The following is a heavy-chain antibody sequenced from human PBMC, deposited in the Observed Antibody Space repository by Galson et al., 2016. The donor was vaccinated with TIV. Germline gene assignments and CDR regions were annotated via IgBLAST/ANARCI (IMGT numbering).Heavy chain of an antibody. CDR1: GYTFGVYD. V-gene: IGHV1-8*02. J-gene: IGHJ3*02. D-gene: IGHD2-21*01. CDR3: ARTTPGYCGGGCYSPEAFDI. Sequence: SVKVSCKASGYTFGVYDINWVRQATGQGLEWMGWMNPLSGNTGYAQKFRGRVTMTSNNSITTAYMELRRLKSEDTAVYYCARTTPGYCGGGCYSPEAFDIWGQGTVVTVSS. CDR2: MNPLSGNT.